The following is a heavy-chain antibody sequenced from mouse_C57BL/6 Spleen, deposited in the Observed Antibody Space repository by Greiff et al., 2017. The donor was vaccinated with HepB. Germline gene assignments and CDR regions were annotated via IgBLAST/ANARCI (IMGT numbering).Heavy chain of an antibody. D-gene: IGHD1-1*01. CDR2: IDPEDGDT. CDR3: TTDNCGSDYWYFDF. V-gene: IGHV14-1*01. J-gene: IGHJ1*03. Sequence: VQLQQSGAELVRPGASVKLSCTASGFNIKDYYMHWVKQRPEQGLEWIGRIDPEDGDTKYAPKFQGKATMTADTSSNTAYLQLSSLTSEDAAVYYCTTDNCGSDYWYFDFWGTGTTVTVSS. CDR1: GFNIKDYY.